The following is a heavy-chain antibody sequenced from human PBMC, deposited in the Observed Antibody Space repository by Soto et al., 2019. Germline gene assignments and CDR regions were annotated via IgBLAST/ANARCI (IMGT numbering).Heavy chain of an antibody. CDR2: INPSGGST. CDR3: AGSPLFNTILRPYYYYGMDV. Sequence: ASVKVSCKASGYTFTSYYMHWVRQAPGQGLEWMGIINPSGGSTSYAQKFQGRVTMTRDTSTSTVYMELSSLRSEDTAVYYCAGSPLFNTILRPYYYYGMDVWGQGTTVTVSS. D-gene: IGHD3-3*01. J-gene: IGHJ6*02. CDR1: GYTFTSYY. V-gene: IGHV1-46*01.